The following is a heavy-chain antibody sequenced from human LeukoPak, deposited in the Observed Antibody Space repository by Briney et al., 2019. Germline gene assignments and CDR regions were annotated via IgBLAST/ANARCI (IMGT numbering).Heavy chain of an antibody. V-gene: IGHV1-46*01. CDR2: INPSGGST. J-gene: IGHJ5*02. CDR1: GYTFTSYY. Sequence: GASVKVSCKASGYTFTSYYVHWVRQAPGQGLEWMGIINPSGGSTSYAQKFQGRVTMTRDTSTSTVYMELSSLRSEDTAVYYCARLEGSGWSAGPWGQGTLVTVSS. D-gene: IGHD6-19*01. CDR3: ARLEGSGWSAGP.